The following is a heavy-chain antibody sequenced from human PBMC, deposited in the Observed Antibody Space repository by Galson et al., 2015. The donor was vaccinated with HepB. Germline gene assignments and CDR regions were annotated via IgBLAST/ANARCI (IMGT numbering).Heavy chain of an antibody. CDR3: ARGRYCSSTSCYTTEWFDP. Sequence: SLRLSCAASGFTFSSYWMHWVRQAPGKGLVWVSRINSDGSSIIYADSVKGRFTISRDSAKNTLYLQMNSLRAEDTAVYYCARGRYCSSTSCYTTEWFDPWGQGTLVTVSS. CDR1: GFTFSSYW. V-gene: IGHV3-74*01. CDR2: INSDGSSI. D-gene: IGHD2-2*02. J-gene: IGHJ5*02.